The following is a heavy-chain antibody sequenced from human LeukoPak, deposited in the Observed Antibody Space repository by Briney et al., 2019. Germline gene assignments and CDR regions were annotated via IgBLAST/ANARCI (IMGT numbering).Heavy chain of an antibody. Sequence: GGSLRLSCATSGFTFSRTAMRGVRQAPGKGVEWVSTITDSGDSTYYADSVKGQFTISIDNSQNTLYLQMNSLRAEDTAVYYCSSLDYWGQGTLLTVSS. CDR1: GFTFSRTA. J-gene: IGHJ4*02. V-gene: IGHV3-23*01. CDR2: ITDSGDST. CDR3: SSLDY.